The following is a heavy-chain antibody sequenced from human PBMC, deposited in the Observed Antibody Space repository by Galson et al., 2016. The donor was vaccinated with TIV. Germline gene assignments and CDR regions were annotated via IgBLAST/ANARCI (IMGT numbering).Heavy chain of an antibody. CDR1: GYTFTSYD. D-gene: IGHD3-16*01. CDR2: MNPNSGKT. CDR3: ARWGWLPI. V-gene: IGHV1-8*01. J-gene: IGHJ4*02. Sequence: SVKVSCKASGYTFTSYDINWVRQATGQGLEWMGWMNPNSGKTDYAQKVQGRVTMTRNTSISTAYMELSSLRSEDTAVYYCARWGWLPIWGQGTLVTVSS.